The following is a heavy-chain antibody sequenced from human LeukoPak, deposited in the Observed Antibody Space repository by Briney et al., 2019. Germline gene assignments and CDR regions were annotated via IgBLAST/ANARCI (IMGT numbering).Heavy chain of an antibody. CDR2: VSGGGETT. V-gene: IGHV3-23*01. D-gene: IGHD4-17*01. CDR1: GFTFNNYA. CDR3: ARDYADYVGYFFFDY. J-gene: IGHJ4*02. Sequence: GGSLRLSCAASGFTFNNYAMNWVRQAPGKGPEWVSSVSGGGETTYYADSAKGRFTISRDNSQNTLYLQMNSLRAEDTAVYYCARDYADYVGYFFFDYWGQGTLVTVSS.